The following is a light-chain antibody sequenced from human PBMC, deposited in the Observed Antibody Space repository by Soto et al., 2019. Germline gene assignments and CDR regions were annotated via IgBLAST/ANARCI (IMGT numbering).Light chain of an antibody. J-gene: IGKJ2*01. CDR1: QSVSTNS. Sequence: VLTQSPDTLSLSPGERATLSCRASQSVSTNSFAWYQQKPGQAPRPLIYGASRRATGSPDRFSGSGSGTDFTLSISSLQSEDFAVYYCQQYDNWPAYTFGQGTKLQIK. CDR3: QQYDNWPAYT. V-gene: IGKV3-20*01. CDR2: GAS.